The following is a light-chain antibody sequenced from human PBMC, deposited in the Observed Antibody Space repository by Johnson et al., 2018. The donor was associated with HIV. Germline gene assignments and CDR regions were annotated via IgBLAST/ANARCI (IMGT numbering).Light chain of an antibody. CDR3: GTWDSSLTASYG. CDR2: DNN. Sequence: QLVLTQPPSVSAAPGQKVTISCSGSSSNIGNNYVSWYQQLPGTAPKLLIYDNNKRPSGIPDRFSGSKSGTSATLGITGLQTGDEADYYCGTWDSSLTASYGFGTGTKVTVL. CDR1: SSNIGNNY. J-gene: IGLJ1*01. V-gene: IGLV1-51*01.